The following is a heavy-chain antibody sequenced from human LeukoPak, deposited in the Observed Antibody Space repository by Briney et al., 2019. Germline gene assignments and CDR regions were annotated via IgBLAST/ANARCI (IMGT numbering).Heavy chain of an antibody. CDR3: ARDHGLHKRWFDP. J-gene: IGHJ5*02. V-gene: IGHV1-2*02. CDR2: INPDSGGT. Sequence: GASVKVSCKASEYTFTGYYMHWVRQAPGQGLEWMGWINPDSGGTNYAQKFQGRVTMTRDTSISTAYMELSRLTSDDTAVYYSARDHGLHKRWFDPWGQGTLVTVSS. CDR1: EYTFTGYY. D-gene: IGHD2-15*01.